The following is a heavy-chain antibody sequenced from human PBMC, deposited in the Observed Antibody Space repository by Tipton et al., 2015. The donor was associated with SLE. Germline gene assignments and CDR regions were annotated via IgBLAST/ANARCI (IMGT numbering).Heavy chain of an antibody. CDR3: ARGGQSHYYYYYMDV. V-gene: IGHV3-21*04. Sequence: SLRLSCAASGFTFSSYSMNWVRQAPGKGLEWVSSISSSSSYIYYADSVKGRFTISRDNAKNSLYLQMNSLRAEDTALYYCARGGQSHYYYYYMDVWGKGTTVTVSS. D-gene: IGHD3-16*01. CDR2: ISSSSSYI. J-gene: IGHJ6*03. CDR1: GFTFSSYS.